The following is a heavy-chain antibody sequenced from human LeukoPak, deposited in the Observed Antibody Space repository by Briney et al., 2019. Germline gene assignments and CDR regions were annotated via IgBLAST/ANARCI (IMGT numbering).Heavy chain of an antibody. J-gene: IGHJ5*02. CDR2: MNPNSGNT. Sequence: ASVKVSCKASGYTFTSYDINWVRQATGQGLEWMGWMNPNSGNTGYAQKFQGRVTMTRNTSISTAHMELSSLRSEDTAVYYCARENYYYGSGSYFVGWFDPWGQGTLVTVSS. V-gene: IGHV1-8*01. CDR3: ARENYYYGSGSYFVGWFDP. D-gene: IGHD3-10*01. CDR1: GYTFTSYD.